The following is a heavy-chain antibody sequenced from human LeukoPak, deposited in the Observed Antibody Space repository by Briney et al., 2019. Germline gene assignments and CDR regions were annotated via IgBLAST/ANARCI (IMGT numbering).Heavy chain of an antibody. CDR1: GYTFTGYY. J-gene: IGHJ3*02. CDR2: INPNSGGT. CDR3: ARDRADSSGYADAFDI. D-gene: IGHD3-22*01. Sequence: ASVKVSCKASGYTFTGYYMRWVRQAPGQGLEWMGGINPNSGGTNYAQKFQGRVAMTRDTSISTAYMELSRLRSDDTAVYYCARDRADSSGYADAFDIWGQGIMVTVSS. V-gene: IGHV1-2*02.